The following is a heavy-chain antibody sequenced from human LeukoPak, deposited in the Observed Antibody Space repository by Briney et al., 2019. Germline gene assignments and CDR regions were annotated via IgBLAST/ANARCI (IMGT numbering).Heavy chain of an antibody. CDR3: ASGAYYYDSSGYYSSTYYFDY. D-gene: IGHD3-22*01. Sequence: SETLSLTCTVSGGSISSYYWSWIRQPPGKGLEWIGSIYYSGSTYYNPSLKSRVTISVDTSKNQFSLKLSSVTAADTAVYYCASGAYYYDSSGYYSSTYYFDYWGQGTLVTVSS. CDR1: GGSISSYY. J-gene: IGHJ4*02. V-gene: IGHV4-59*04. CDR2: IYYSGST.